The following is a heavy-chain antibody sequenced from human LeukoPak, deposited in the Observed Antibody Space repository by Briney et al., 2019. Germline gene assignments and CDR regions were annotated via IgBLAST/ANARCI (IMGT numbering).Heavy chain of an antibody. D-gene: IGHD3-22*01. CDR3: ARDLFYDSSGYYSYFDY. CDR2: ISDSGSTI. CDR1: GFTFSSYE. J-gene: IGHJ4*02. V-gene: IGHV3-48*03. Sequence: GGSLRLSCAASGFTFSSYEMNWVRQAPGKGLEWLSYISDSGSTIHYADSVKGRFTISRDNSKNTLYLQMNSLRAEDTAVYYCARDLFYDSSGYYSYFDYWGQGTLVTVSS.